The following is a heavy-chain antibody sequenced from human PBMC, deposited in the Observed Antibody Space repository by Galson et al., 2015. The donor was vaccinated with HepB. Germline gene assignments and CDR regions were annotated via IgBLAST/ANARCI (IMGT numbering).Heavy chain of an antibody. CDR2: MNPNSGNT. V-gene: IGHV1-8*02. CDR3: ARGSTILHMDV. CDR1: GYTFTSYA. Sequence: SVKVSCKASGYTFTSYAMHWVRQATGQGLEWMGWMNPNSGNTGYAQKFQGRVTMTRNTSISTAYMELSSLRSEDTAVYYCARGSTILHMDVWGKGTTVTVSS. D-gene: IGHD3-9*01. J-gene: IGHJ6*03.